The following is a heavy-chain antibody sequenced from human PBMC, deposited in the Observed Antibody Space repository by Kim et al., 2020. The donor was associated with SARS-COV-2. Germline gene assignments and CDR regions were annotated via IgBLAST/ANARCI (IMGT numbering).Heavy chain of an antibody. V-gene: IGHV3-48*02. J-gene: IGHJ4*02. D-gene: IGHD2-2*01. Sequence: TIYYADSVKGRFTISRDNAKNSLYLQMNSLRDEDTAVYYCAIIVSAGPGYWGQGTLVTVSS. CDR2: TI. CDR3: AIIVSAGPGY.